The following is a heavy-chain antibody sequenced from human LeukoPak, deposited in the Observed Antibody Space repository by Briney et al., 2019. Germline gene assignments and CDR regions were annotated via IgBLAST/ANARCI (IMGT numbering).Heavy chain of an antibody. J-gene: IGHJ1*01. V-gene: IGHV3-74*01. CDR1: GFTFSSYW. CDR3: AKEPNSYSSGWYFED. CDR2: INSDGSTT. D-gene: IGHD6-25*01. Sequence: GGSLRLSCAASGFTFSSYWMHWVRQAPGKGLVWVSRINSDGSTTIYADSVKGRFTISRDNAKNTLYLQMNSLRAEDTAVYYCAKEPNSYSSGWYFEDWGQGTLVTVSS.